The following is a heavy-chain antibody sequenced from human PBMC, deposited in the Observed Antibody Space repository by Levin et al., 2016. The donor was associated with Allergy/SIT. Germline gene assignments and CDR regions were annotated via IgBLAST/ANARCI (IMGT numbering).Heavy chain of an antibody. CDR2: MYSNGNT. Sequence: SETLSLTCTVSGGSLNNYFWSWIRQPPGKGLEWIGYMYSNGNTKYNPSLNSRVTMSVVTSKNQFSLKLTSVTAADTAVYFCARTLVEYNFGPTPSALDSWGQGILVTVSS. J-gene: IGHJ4*02. D-gene: IGHD1-1*01. CDR3: ARTLVEYNFGPTPSALDS. V-gene: IGHV4-59*01. CDR1: GGSLNNYF.